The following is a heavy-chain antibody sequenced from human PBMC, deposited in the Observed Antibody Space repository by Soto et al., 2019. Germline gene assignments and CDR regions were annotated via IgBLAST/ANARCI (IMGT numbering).Heavy chain of an antibody. CDR1: GFNFNDFS. D-gene: IGHD6-13*01. J-gene: IGHJ4*02. CDR2: IRSSSTI. Sequence: DVQLVESGGGLVQPGGSLRLSCVVSGFNFNDFSMNWVRQAPGKGLEWISYIRSSSTISYADSVKGRFTISRDNAKNSLYLQMNSLIDEDTAVYYCARDLSWAFDHWGQGALVTVSS. CDR3: ARDLSWAFDH. V-gene: IGHV3-48*02.